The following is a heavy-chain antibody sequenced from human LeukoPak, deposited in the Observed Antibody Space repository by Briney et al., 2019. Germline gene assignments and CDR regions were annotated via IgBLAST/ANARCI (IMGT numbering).Heavy chain of an antibody. V-gene: IGHV3-23*01. D-gene: IGHD3-10*01. CDR2: ISGSGGST. J-gene: IGHJ4*02. CDR3: AKRPNPPGVYFDY. CDR1: GFTFSSYA. Sequence: PGGSLRLSCAASGFTFSSYAMSWVRQAPGKGLEWVSAISGSGGSTYYADSVKGRFTMSRDNSKNTLYLQMNSLRAEDTAVYYCAKRPNPPGVYFDYWGQGTLVTVSS.